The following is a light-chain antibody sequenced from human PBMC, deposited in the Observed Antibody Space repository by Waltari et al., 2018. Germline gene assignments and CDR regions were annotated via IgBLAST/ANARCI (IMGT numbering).Light chain of an antibody. V-gene: IGKV2-28*01. CDR2: LGS. J-gene: IGKJ2*01. Sequence: DLVMTQSPLSLPVTPGEPASISCRSSQSLLHSNGYNYLDWDLQKPGQSPQLLIYLGSNRAAGVPDRFSGSGSGTDFTLKISRVEAEDVGVYYCMQALQTPYTCGQGTKLEIK. CDR3: MQALQTPYT. CDR1: QSLLHSNGYNY.